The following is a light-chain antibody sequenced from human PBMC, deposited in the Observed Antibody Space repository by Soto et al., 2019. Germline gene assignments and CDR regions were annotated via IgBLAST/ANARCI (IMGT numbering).Light chain of an antibody. Sequence: EIVLTQSPGTLSLSPGERATLSCRASQSASDSYLGWYQQKPGQAPRLLIYDTSNRATGIPDRFSGSGSGTDFTLTISRLEPEDFAVYYCQQYGNSPPYTFGHGTKLEIK. V-gene: IGKV3-20*01. CDR2: DTS. CDR3: QQYGNSPPYT. J-gene: IGKJ2*01. CDR1: QSASDSY.